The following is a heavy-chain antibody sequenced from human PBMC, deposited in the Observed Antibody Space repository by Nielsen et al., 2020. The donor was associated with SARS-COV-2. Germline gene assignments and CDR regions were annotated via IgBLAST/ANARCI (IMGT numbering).Heavy chain of an antibody. CDR2: INPNSGGT. D-gene: IGHD6-19*01. CDR3: AQAHGGWVYYFDY. V-gene: IGHV1-2*06. CDR1: GYTFTGYY. J-gene: IGHJ4*02. Sequence: ASVTVSCKASGYTFTGYYMHWVRQAPGQGLEWMGRINPNSGGTNYAQKFQGRVPMTRDTSISTAYMELSRLRSDDTAVYYCAQAHGGWVYYFDYWGQGTLVTVSS.